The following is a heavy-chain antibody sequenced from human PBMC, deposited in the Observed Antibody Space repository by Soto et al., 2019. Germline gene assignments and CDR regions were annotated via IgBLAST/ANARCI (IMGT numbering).Heavy chain of an antibody. CDR2: TYHSGST. J-gene: IGHJ4*02. CDR1: SGSISSSNW. CDR3: ASGGMITFLDY. V-gene: IGHV4-4*02. Sequence: QVQLQESGPGLVKPSGTLSLTCAVSSGSISSSNWWSWVRQPPGKGQEWIGETYHSGSTNYKPAPKSRVTISVDQSKNQFSLTLSSVTAADTAVYYCASGGMITFLDYWGQGTLVTVSS. D-gene: IGHD3-16*01.